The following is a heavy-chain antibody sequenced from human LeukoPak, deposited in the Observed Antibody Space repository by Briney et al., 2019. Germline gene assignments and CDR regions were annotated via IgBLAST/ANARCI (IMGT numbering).Heavy chain of an antibody. J-gene: IGHJ3*02. CDR3: ARVADGDYAWGTFDI. Sequence: PETLSLTCTVSGGPISSHYWSWIRQPPGKGLECIGYIYYSGSTYYNPSLKSRVTISVDTSKNQFSLKMNSVTAADTAVYYCARVADGDYAWGTFDIWGQGTMVTVSS. CDR2: IYYSGST. D-gene: IGHD4-17*01. V-gene: IGHV4-59*11. CDR1: GGPISSHY.